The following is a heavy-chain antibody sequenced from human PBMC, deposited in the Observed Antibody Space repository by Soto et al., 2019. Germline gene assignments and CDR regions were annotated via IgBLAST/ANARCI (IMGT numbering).Heavy chain of an antibody. CDR3: ANPKHPEYCYGSGSYSPFPY. CDR1: GFTFSSYA. D-gene: IGHD3-10*01. CDR2: ISGSGGST. V-gene: IGHV3-23*01. J-gene: IGHJ4*02. Sequence: EVQLLESGGGLVQPGGSLRLSCAASGFTFSSYAMSWVRQAPGKGLEWVSAISGSGGSTYYADSVKGRFTISRDNSKNTLYLQMNSLRAEDTDVYYCANPKHPEYCYGSGSYSPFPYWGQETLVTVSS.